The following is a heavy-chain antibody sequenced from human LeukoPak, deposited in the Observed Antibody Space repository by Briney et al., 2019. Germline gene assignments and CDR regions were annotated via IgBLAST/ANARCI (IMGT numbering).Heavy chain of an antibody. Sequence: SETLSLTCAVSGGSLSGYYWTWIRQPPEKGLEWIGEINHSGSTNYNPSLKSRVTILVDTSKNQFSLKLSSVTAADTAVYYCARHVGFITMVRGVINNNWFDPWGQGTLVTVSS. CDR2: INHSGST. D-gene: IGHD3-10*01. J-gene: IGHJ5*02. V-gene: IGHV4-34*01. CDR1: GGSLSGYY. CDR3: ARHVGFITMVRGVINNNWFDP.